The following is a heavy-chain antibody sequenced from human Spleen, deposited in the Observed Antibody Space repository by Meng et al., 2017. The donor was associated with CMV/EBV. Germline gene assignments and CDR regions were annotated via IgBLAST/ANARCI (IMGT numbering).Heavy chain of an antibody. D-gene: IGHD5-12*01. J-gene: IGHJ4*02. CDR2: IHYSGST. CDR1: GGSISISIYY. V-gene: IGHV4-39*01. CDR3: AKYGGYVS. Sequence: SLTFTVSGGSISISIYYWGWIRQPPGKGLEWIGSIHYSGSTYYNPSLQSRVTISIDTSKNQFSLKLRSVTAADTAVYYCAKYGGYVSWGQGTLVTVSS.